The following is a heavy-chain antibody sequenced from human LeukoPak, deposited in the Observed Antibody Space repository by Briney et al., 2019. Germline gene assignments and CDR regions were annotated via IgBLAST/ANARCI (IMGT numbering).Heavy chain of an antibody. Sequence: GGSLRLSCAASGFSLSSYWMTWVRQAPGKGLEWVANIKQDGSEKNYVDSVKGRFTISRDNAKNSLYLQMNSLRAEDTAVYYCARDKYCSSTSCYSPDAFDIWGQGTMVTVSS. V-gene: IGHV3-7*01. CDR1: GFSLSSYW. D-gene: IGHD2-2*01. CDR3: ARDKYCSSTSCYSPDAFDI. J-gene: IGHJ3*02. CDR2: IKQDGSEK.